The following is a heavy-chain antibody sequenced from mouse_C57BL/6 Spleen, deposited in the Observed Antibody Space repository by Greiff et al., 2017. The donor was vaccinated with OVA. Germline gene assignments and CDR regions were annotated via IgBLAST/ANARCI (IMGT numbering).Heavy chain of an antibody. V-gene: IGHV1-82*01. CDR3: ARRGSSDYFDY. D-gene: IGHD1-1*01. CDR2: IYPGDGDT. CDR1: GYAFSSSW. J-gene: IGHJ2*01. Sequence: VQLVESGPELVKPGASVKISCKASGYAFSSSWMNWVKQRPGKGLEWIGRIYPGDGDTNYNGKFKGKATLTADKSSSTAYMQLSSLTSEDSAVYFCARRGSSDYFDYWGQGTTLTVSS.